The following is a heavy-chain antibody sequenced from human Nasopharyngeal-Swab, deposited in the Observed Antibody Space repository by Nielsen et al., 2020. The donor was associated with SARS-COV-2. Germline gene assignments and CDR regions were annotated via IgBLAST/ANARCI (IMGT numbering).Heavy chain of an antibody. V-gene: IGHV3-74*01. Sequence: GESLKISCEASGFTFRAYWMHWVRQAPGKGLEWLSRIDNDGGGRIYADSMEGRFTVSRDNAKNTLYLQLNSLRAEDTAVYYCARGGWDHAFDIWGQGTTVTVSS. CDR2: IDNDGGGR. CDR3: ARGGWDHAFDI. CDR1: GFTFRAYW. D-gene: IGHD1-26*01. J-gene: IGHJ3*02.